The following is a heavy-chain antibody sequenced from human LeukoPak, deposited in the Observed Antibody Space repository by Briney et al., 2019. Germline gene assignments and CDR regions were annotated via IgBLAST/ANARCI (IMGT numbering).Heavy chain of an antibody. CDR2: ISGSGGST. D-gene: IGHD1-26*01. Sequence: GGSLRLSCAASGFTFSSYAMSWVRQAPGKGLEWVSAISGSGGSTYYADSVKGRFTIPRDNSKNTLYLQVNSLRAEDTAVYYCAKKSGSAFDYWGQGTLVTVSS. J-gene: IGHJ4*02. CDR1: GFTFSSYA. V-gene: IGHV3-23*01. CDR3: AKKSGSAFDY.